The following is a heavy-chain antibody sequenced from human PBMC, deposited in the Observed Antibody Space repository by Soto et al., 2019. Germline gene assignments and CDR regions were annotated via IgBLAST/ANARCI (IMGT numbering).Heavy chain of an antibody. V-gene: IGHV3-7*03. CDR3: GRGLVVVHDYFDY. CDR2: IKQDGSEK. CDR1: GFTFSSYW. D-gene: IGHD3-22*01. J-gene: IGHJ4*02. Sequence: PGGSLTLSCVASGFTFSSYWMSWIRQAPGKGLEWVANIKQDGSEKHYVDSVKGRFTISRDNAKNSLYLQMNSLSAEETAVYYCGRGLVVVHDYFDYWGQGILVTVSS.